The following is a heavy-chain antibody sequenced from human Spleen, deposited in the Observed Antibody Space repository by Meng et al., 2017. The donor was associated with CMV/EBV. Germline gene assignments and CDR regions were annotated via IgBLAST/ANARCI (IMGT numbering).Heavy chain of an antibody. J-gene: IGHJ5*02. V-gene: IGHV4-31*02. D-gene: IGHD5-18*01. Sequence: GGSISSGGYYWSWIRQHPGKGLEWIGYIYYSGSTYYNPSLKSRVTISVDTSKNQFSLKLSSVTAADTAVYYCASSLDKYSYGWGWFDPWGQGTLVPSPQ. CDR2: IYYSGST. CDR1: GGSISSGGYY. CDR3: ASSLDKYSYGWGWFDP.